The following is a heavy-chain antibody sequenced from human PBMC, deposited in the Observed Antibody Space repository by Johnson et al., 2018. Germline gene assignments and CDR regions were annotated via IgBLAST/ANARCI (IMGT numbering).Heavy chain of an antibody. J-gene: IGHJ6*03. CDR3: TTVGFLGYHYYMDV. Sequence: EVQLVESGGGLVKPGGSLRLSCAASGFTFGNAWMNWVRQAPGKGLEWVGRIKTKTDGGTTDYTAPVKGRLYISRGDAKTTLYLQMNSLKTEDIAIYYCTTVGFLGYHYYMDVWGKGTTVTVAS. D-gene: IGHD3-3*02. CDR1: GFTFGNAW. V-gene: IGHV3-15*07. CDR2: IKTKTDGGTT.